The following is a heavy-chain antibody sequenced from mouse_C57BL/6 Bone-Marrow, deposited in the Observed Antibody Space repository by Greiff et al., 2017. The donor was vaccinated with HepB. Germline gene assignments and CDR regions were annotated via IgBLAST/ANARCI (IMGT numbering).Heavy chain of an antibody. J-gene: IGHJ1*03. CDR1: GFNIKDYY. CDR3: TTSTMVIHWYFDV. Sequence: VQLKQSGAELVRPGASVKLSCTASGFNIKDYYMHWVKQRPEQGLEWIGRIDPEDGDTEYAPKFQGKATMTADTSSNTAYLQLSSLTSEDTAVYYCTTSTMVIHWYFDVWGTGTTVTVSS. D-gene: IGHD2-2*01. V-gene: IGHV14-1*01. CDR2: IDPEDGDT.